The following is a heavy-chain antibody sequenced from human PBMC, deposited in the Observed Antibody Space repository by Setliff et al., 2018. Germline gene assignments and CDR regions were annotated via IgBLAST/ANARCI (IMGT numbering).Heavy chain of an antibody. J-gene: IGHJ1*01. Sequence: SETLSLTCTVSGDSISSRPFYWGWFRQPAGKELEWIGQIYTSWSTIYNPSLKSRVTILLDTSKNQLSLTLSSVTAADTAVYYCVREGYSEYFQDWGRGTLVTVSS. CDR2: IYTSWST. V-gene: IGHV4-61*09. CDR1: GDSISSRPFY. CDR3: VREGYSEYFQD. D-gene: IGHD1-1*01.